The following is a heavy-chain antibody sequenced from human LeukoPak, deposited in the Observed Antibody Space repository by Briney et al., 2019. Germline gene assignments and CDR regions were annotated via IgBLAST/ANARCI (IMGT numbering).Heavy chain of an antibody. V-gene: IGHV1-2*02. CDR2: INPNSGGT. Sequence: ASVKVSCKASGYTFTGYYMHWVRQAPGQGLEWMGWINPNSGGTNYAQKFQGRVTMTRDTSISTAYMELSRLRSDDTAVYYCARAGSTSTEPGYTDVWGKGTTVTVSS. CDR3: ARAGSTSTEPGYTDV. CDR1: GYTFTGYY. J-gene: IGHJ6*03. D-gene: IGHD2-2*01.